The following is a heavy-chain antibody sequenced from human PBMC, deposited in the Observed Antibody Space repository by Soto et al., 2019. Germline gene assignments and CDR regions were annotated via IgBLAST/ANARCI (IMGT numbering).Heavy chain of an antibody. J-gene: IGHJ4*02. V-gene: IGHV4-38-2*02. CDR3: ARDDFDSGGYSIDY. D-gene: IGHD3-22*01. CDR2: IHHRGNT. Sequence: SETLSLTCVVSGYSISRGYYWGWIRQPPGKGLEWIGSIHHRGNTYYNPSLKRRVTISLDTSKNQFPLKLNSVTAADTAVYFCARDDFDSGGYSIDYWGQGTLVTVSS. CDR1: GYSISRGYY.